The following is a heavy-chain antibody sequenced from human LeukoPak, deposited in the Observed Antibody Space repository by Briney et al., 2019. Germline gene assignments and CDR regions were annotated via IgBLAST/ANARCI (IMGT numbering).Heavy chain of an antibody. V-gene: IGHV3-7*01. CDR3: AWYGVTHGLDV. CDR2: INQDGRDK. Sequence: SGGSLRLSCAASGFILRNYWRSGVRQARGKGGEGGANINQDGRDKYYVDWVRGRFTSSKENPKNSVYLQMHSLRPEDTAIYYCAWYGVTHGLDVWGQGTTVTVSS. CDR1: GFILRNYW. J-gene: IGHJ6*02. D-gene: IGHD3-10*01.